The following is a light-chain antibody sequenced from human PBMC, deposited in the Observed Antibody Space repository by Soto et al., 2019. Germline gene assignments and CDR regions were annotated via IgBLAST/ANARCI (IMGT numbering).Light chain of an antibody. CDR1: QDITNY. Sequence: DIQMTQSPSSLSASVGDRVTITCQASQDITNYLNWYQQKPGEAPKLLIYDASNLETGVPSRFSGSGSGTDFTFTISSLQPEDIATYYCLQYDISPVFGPGT. CDR2: DAS. V-gene: IGKV1-33*01. J-gene: IGKJ3*01. CDR3: LQYDISPV.